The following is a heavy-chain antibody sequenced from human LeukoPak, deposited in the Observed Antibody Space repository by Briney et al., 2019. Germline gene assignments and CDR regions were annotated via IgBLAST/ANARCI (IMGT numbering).Heavy chain of an antibody. CDR2: INHSGST. CDR1: GGSFSGYY. V-gene: IGHV4-34*01. CDR3: ARGRPDAFDI. J-gene: IGHJ3*02. Sequence: PSETLSLTCAVYGGSFSGYYWSWIRQPPGKGLEWIGEINHSGSTNYNPSLKSRVTISVDTSKNQFPLKLSSVTAADTAVYYCARGRPDAFDIWGQGTMVTVSS.